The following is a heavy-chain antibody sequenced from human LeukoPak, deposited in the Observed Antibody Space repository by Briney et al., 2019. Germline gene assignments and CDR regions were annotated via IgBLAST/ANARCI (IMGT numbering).Heavy chain of an antibody. V-gene: IGHV1-69*05. Sequence: ASVKVSCKASGGTFSSYAISWVRQAPGQGLEWMGGIIPIFGTANYAQKFQGRVTITTDESTSTAYMELSSLRSEDTAVYYCTRGRSGYSSNYYYYYMDVWGKGTTVTVSS. CDR3: TRGRSGYSSNYYYYYMDV. J-gene: IGHJ6*03. D-gene: IGHD3-3*01. CDR2: IIPIFGTA. CDR1: GGTFSSYA.